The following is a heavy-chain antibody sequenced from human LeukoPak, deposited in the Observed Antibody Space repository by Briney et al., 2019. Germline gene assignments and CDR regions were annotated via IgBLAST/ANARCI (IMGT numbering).Heavy chain of an antibody. V-gene: IGHV3-74*01. CDR2: INTDGSST. Sequence: QPGGCLRLSCAASRFTLSSYWMHWVRQAPGKGLVWVSRINTDGSSTNYADSVKGRFTISRDNAMNTLYLQMNNLRAEDTAVYYCASRTGVYWGQGTLCSVSS. CDR1: RFTLSSYW. D-gene: IGHD1-14*01. J-gene: IGHJ4*02. CDR3: ASRTGVY.